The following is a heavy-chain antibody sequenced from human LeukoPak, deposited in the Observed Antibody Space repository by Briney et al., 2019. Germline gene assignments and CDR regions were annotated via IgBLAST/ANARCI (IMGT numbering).Heavy chain of an antibody. J-gene: IGHJ4*02. V-gene: IGHV3-23*01. CDR1: GFTFSNNG. D-gene: IGHD3-22*01. CDR2: ISPSGDIT. Sequence: GGSLRLSCAASGFTFSNNGMNWVRQAPGKGLEWVSGISPSGDITYYADSVKGRFTISRDEYKNTLYLQMNSLRAEDTAVYYCARVVYYDSSGYNYWGQGTLVTVSS. CDR3: ARVVYYDSSGYNY.